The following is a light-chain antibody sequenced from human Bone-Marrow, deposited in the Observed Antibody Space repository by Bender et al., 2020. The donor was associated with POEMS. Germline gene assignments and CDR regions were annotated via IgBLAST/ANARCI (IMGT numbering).Light chain of an antibody. CDR2: NNN. CDR1: TSNLGGNS. J-gene: IGLJ2*01. Sequence: QSVLTQPPSASATPGQRVTISCSGSTSNLGGNSVQWYQQVPGTAPKLLIYNNNDRPSGVPARFSGSKSGTSASLAISGLLSEDEDDYYCASWDEGLNGVVFGGGTQLTVL. V-gene: IGLV1-44*01. CDR3: ASWDEGLNGVV.